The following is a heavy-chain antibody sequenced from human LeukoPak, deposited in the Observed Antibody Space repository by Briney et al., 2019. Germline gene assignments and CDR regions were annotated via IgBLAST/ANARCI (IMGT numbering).Heavy chain of an antibody. CDR2: INPNSGGT. CDR1: AYTFFDHY. D-gene: IGHD3-10*01. Sequence: ASVKFSCWASAYTFFDHYMQWVGQAPPQGLEWMGRINPNSGGTSYAQTFQDRVTMTRDTSISTAYMELSRLRSDDTAGYYCARDFRGVRVTARYASSVSHGYWGQGTLVTVSS. V-gene: IGHV1-2*06. CDR3: ARDFRGVRVTARYASSVSHGY. J-gene: IGHJ4*02.